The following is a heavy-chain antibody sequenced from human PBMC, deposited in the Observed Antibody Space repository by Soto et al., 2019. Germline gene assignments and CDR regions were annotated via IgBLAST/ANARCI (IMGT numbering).Heavy chain of an antibody. CDR2: ISGSGVAK. CDR3: AKDRSPGATTWNVY. CDR1: GFTFSRLA. J-gene: IGHJ4*02. V-gene: IGHV3-23*01. D-gene: IGHD1-26*01. Sequence: GGSLRLSCAASGFTFSRLAMHWVRQAPGKGLEWVSTISGSGVAKYYADSVKGRFTISRDNSNNTVSLQMNSLRAEDAAVYYCAKDRSPGATTWNVYWGQGTLVTVSS.